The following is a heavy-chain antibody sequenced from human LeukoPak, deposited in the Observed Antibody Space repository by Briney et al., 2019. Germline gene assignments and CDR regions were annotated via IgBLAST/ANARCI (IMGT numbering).Heavy chain of an antibody. V-gene: IGHV3-21*01. CDR2: VSSTSSFV. CDR3: ASERIVVRGITGYFDY. CDR1: GFTFSDYS. J-gene: IGHJ4*02. D-gene: IGHD3-10*01. Sequence: KAGGSLRLSCAASGFTFSDYSMNWVRQAPGKGLEWVSSVSSTSSFVYYADSVKGRFTISRDNAKNSLYLQMTKLRDEDPAVYYCASERIVVRGITGYFDYWGQGTLVTVSS.